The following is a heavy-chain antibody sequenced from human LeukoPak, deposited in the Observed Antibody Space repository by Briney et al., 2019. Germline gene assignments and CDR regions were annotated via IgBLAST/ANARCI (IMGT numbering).Heavy chain of an antibody. V-gene: IGHV4-39*01. CDR1: GGSISSSSYY. D-gene: IGHD5-18*01. CDR3: ASHRGYRYGSNY. Sequence: KPSESLSLTCTVSGGSISSSSYYWGWIRQPPGKGLEWIGSIYYSGSTYYNPSLESRVTISVDTSKNQFSLKLSSVTAADTAVYYCASHRGYRYGSNYCGQGTLVTVSS. CDR2: IYYSGST. J-gene: IGHJ4*02.